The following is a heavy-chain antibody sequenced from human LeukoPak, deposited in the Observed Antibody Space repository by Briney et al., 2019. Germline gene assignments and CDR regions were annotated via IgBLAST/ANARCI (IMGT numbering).Heavy chain of an antibody. Sequence: SQTLSLTCAISGDSVSSNSAALNWIRQSPSRGLEWLGRTYYRSKRYNDYAVSVKSRITGNPDTSKNQFSLQLKSVTPEDTAVYYCARGVWPYFDSWGQGTLVTVSS. D-gene: IGHD5/OR15-5a*01. CDR3: ARGVWPYFDS. V-gene: IGHV6-1*01. J-gene: IGHJ4*02. CDR2: TYYRSKRYN. CDR1: GDSVSSNSAA.